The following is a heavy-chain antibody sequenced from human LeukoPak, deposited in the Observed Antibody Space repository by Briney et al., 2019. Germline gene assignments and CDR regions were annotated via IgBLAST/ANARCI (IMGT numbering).Heavy chain of an antibody. V-gene: IGHV4-4*07. CDR1: GGSMSGYH. J-gene: IGHJ2*01. Sequence: PSETLSLTCTVSGGSMSGYHWSWIRQPAGKGLEWIGRIYTTGSTKYNPSLKGRVTMSIDTSKNQFSLKLSSVTAADTAVYYCATSTNWGSRAGYFDLWGRGTLVTVSS. D-gene: IGHD7-27*01. CDR2: IYTTGST. CDR3: ATSTNWGSRAGYFDL.